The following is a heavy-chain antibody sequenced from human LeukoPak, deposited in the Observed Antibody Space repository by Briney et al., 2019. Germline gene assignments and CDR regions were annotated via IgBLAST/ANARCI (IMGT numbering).Heavy chain of an antibody. D-gene: IGHD4-11*01. CDR3: VKEAPWTTIYY. J-gene: IGHJ4*02. CDR2: IYKGDAT. CDR1: GFSVSGNY. Sequence: PGGSLRLSCAASGFSVSGNYMSWVRQAPGKGLEWVSVIYKGDATYYADSVKGRFTISRDSSENTVHLQMDGLRAEDTAVYYCVKEAPWTTIYYWGQGTLVTVSS. V-gene: IGHV3-66*01.